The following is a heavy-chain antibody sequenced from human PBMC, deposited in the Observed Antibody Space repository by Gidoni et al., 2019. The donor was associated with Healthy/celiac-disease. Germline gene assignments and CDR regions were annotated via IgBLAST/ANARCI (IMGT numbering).Heavy chain of an antibody. V-gene: IGHV1-2*02. D-gene: IGHD3-3*01. CDR1: GYTFTGYY. J-gene: IGHJ4*02. CDR3: ARVVTRYYDFWSGTLDY. CDR2: INPNSGGT. Sequence: QVQLVQSGAEVKKPGASVKVSCKASGYTFTGYYMHWVRQAPGQGLEWMGWINPNSGGTNYAQKFQGRVTMTRDTSISTAYMELSRLRSDDTAVYYCARVVTRYYDFWSGTLDYWGQGTLVTVSS.